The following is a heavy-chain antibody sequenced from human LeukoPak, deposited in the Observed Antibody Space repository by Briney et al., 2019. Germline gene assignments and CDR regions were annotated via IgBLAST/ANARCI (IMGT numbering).Heavy chain of an antibody. V-gene: IGHV3-15*01. Sequence: PGGSLRLSCAASGFTFSSYAMSWVRQAPGKGLEWVARIKNKAGGGTTDYAAPVRGRFTISRDDSKNTLSLQMNSLKTEDTAVYYCTTHPCDGGSCYYVSDNWGQGSLVTVSS. D-gene: IGHD3-10*02. CDR3: TTHPCDGGSCYYVSDN. CDR2: IKNKAGGGTT. CDR1: GFTFSSYA. J-gene: IGHJ4*02.